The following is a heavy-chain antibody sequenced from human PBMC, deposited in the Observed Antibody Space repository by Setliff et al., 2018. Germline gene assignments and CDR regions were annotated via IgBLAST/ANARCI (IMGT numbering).Heavy chain of an antibody. V-gene: IGHV3-33*06. CDR1: GFTFSSYW. D-gene: IGHD5-18*01. CDR2: IWNDGSNK. Sequence: PGGSLRLSCAASGFTFSSYWMSWVRQAPGKGLEWVALIWNDGSNKFYGDSVRGRFTISRDNSKSTLYLQMDSLRAEDTAVYYCAKEGGYSYGYDFDYWGQGTLVTVSS. CDR3: AKEGGYSYGYDFDY. J-gene: IGHJ4*02.